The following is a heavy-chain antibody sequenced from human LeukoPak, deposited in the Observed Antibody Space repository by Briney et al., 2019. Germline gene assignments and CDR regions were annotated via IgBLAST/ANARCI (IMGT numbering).Heavy chain of an antibody. CDR3: TRESGAFTPFGF. V-gene: IGHV4-4*02. D-gene: IGHD1-26*01. Sequence: PSETLSLTCAVSGDSITTTNWWSWVRQPPGKGLEWIGEVHLKGATKYNPSLESRFSMSIDKSNDPLSLEVTSVTAADTAMYYCTRESGAFTPFGFWGQGTLVTVSS. CDR2: VHLKGAT. CDR1: GDSITTTNW. J-gene: IGHJ4*02.